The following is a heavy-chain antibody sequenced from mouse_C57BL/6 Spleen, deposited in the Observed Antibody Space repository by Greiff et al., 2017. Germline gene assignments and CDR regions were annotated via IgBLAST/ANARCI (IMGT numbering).Heavy chain of an antibody. J-gene: IGHJ1*03. Sequence: VQLQQPGAELVKPGASVKLSCKASGYTFTSYWMHWVKQRPGQGLERIGMIHPNSGSTNYNEKFKSKATLTVDKSSSTAYMQLSSLTSEDSAVYYCARCGDGYYDYFDVWGTGTTVTVSS. CDR3: ARCGDGYYDYFDV. V-gene: IGHV1-64*01. CDR2: IHPNSGST. CDR1: GYTFTSYW. D-gene: IGHD2-3*01.